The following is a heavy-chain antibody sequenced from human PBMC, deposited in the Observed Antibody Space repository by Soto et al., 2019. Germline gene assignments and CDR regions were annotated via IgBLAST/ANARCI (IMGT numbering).Heavy chain of an antibody. CDR3: ARSLIAVAGSYYYGMDV. CDR1: GYTFTGYY. Sequence: ASVKVSCKASGYTFTGYYMHWVRQAPGQGLEWMGWINPNSGGTNYAQKFQGWVTMTRDTSISTAYMELSRLRSDDTAVYYCARSLIAVAGSYYYGMDVWGQGTTVTVSS. J-gene: IGHJ6*02. CDR2: INPNSGGT. V-gene: IGHV1-2*04. D-gene: IGHD6-19*01.